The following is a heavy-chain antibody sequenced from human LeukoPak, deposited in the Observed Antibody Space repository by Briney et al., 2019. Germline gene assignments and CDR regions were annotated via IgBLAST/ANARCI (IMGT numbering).Heavy chain of an antibody. CDR2: IYTSGST. J-gene: IGHJ3*02. V-gene: IGHV4-61*02. CDR3: ARTWIVVVMGAFDI. CDR1: GGSISSGSYY. D-gene: IGHD3-22*01. Sequence: SETLSLTCTVSGGSISSGSYYWSWIRQPAGKGLEWIGRIYTSGSTNYNPSLKSRVTISVETSKNQFSLKLSSVTAADTAVYYCARTWIVVVMGAFDIWGQGTMVTVSS.